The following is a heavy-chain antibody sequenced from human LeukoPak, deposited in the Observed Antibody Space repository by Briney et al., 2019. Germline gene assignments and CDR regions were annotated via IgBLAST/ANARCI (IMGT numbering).Heavy chain of an antibody. CDR3: ARDRAGYFYAMDV. V-gene: IGHV3-9*01. D-gene: IGHD6-13*01. CDR2: INWKSNNI. Sequence: PGGSLRLSCAASGFTFGDYAMHWVRQAPGKGLEWVAGINWKSNNIGYADSVKGRFTISRDNAKNSLYLQMNSLRTEDTALCYCARDRAGYFYAMDVWGQGTSVTVSS. CDR1: GFTFGDYA. J-gene: IGHJ6*02.